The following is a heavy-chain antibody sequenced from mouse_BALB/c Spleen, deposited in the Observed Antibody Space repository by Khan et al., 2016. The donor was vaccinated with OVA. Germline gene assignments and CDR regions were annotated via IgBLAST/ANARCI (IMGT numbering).Heavy chain of an antibody. Sequence: QVQLQQSGPELVRPGASVKMSCKASGYTLTSYYIHWVKQRPRQGLEWIGWIYPVDGSSKYNEKFKGKSTLTADKSSSTAYMLLSSLTSEDSAIYFCARGYYGYLDYWGQGTTLTVSS. CDR3: ARGYYGYLDY. CDR1: GYTLTSYY. D-gene: IGHD1-1*01. V-gene: IGHV1S56*01. CDR2: IYPVDGSS. J-gene: IGHJ2*01.